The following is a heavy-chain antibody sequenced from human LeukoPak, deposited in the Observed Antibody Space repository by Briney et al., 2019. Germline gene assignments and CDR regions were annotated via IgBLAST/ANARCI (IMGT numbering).Heavy chain of an antibody. CDR2: IYASGST. D-gene: IGHD3-10*01. Sequence: KTAQTLSLTCTVSGGSISSGNYYWSWIRQPAEKGLEWIGHIYASGSTKCNATLKSRVTMSVDTSKNQFSLKLSSVTAADPAVYHCARVKRWFGELGSWFDSWGQGTLVTVSS. V-gene: IGHV4-61*09. J-gene: IGHJ5*01. CDR3: ARVKRWFGELGSWFDS. CDR1: GGSISSGNYY.